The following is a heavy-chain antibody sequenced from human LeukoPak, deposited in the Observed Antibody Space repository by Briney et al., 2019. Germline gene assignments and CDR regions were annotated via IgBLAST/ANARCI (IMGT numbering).Heavy chain of an antibody. CDR2: ISAYNGNT. Sequence: ASVKVSCKASGYTFTSYGISWVRQAPGQGLEWMGWISAYNGNTNYAQKLQGRVTMTTDTSTSTAYMELRSLRSDDTAVYYCARFFPPRAGYSSGWPYYYYGMDVWGKGTTVTVSS. J-gene: IGHJ6*04. CDR1: GYTFTSYG. CDR3: ARFFPPRAGYSSGWPYYYYGMDV. V-gene: IGHV1-18*04. D-gene: IGHD6-19*01.